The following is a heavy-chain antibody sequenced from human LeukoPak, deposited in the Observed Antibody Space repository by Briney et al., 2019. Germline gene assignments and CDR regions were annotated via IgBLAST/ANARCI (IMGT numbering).Heavy chain of an antibody. CDR3: ARDLSGAIFGVVIKGTFCFDP. D-gene: IGHD3-3*01. CDR2: ISGSGGST. V-gene: IGHV3-23*01. J-gene: IGHJ5*02. CDR1: GFTFSSYA. Sequence: GGTLRLSCAGSGFTFSSYAMSWVRQAPGKGLEWVSAISGSGGSTYYADSVKGRFTISRDNSKNTLYLQMNSLRADDTAVYYCARDLSGAIFGVVIKGTFCFDPWGQGTLVTVSS.